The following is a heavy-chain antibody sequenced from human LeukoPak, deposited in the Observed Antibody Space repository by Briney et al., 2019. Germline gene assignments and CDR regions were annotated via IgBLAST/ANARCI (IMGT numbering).Heavy chain of an antibody. D-gene: IGHD3-10*01. CDR2: INHSGST. V-gene: IGHV4-34*01. CDR1: GGSFSGYY. Sequence: SETLSLTCAVYGGSFSGYYWSWIRQPPGKGLEWIGEINHSGSTNYNPSLKSRVTISVDTSKNQFSLKLSSVTAADTAVYYCARDTYRATMVRGESSDFDYWGQGTLVTVSS. CDR3: ARDTYRATMVRGESSDFDY. J-gene: IGHJ4*02.